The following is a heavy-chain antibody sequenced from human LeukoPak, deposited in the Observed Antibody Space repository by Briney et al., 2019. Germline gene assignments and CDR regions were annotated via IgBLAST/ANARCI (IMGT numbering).Heavy chain of an antibody. CDR2: INPNSGGT. CDR1: GYTFTGYY. J-gene: IGHJ4*02. D-gene: IGHD3-9*01. Sequence: ASVKVSCKASGYTFTGYYMHWVRQAPGQGLEWMGWINPNSGGTNYAQKLQGRVTMTTDTSTSTAYMELRSLRSDDTAVYYCARDYYDILTGYYYFDYWGQGTLVTVSS. CDR3: ARDYYDILTGYYYFDY. V-gene: IGHV1-2*02.